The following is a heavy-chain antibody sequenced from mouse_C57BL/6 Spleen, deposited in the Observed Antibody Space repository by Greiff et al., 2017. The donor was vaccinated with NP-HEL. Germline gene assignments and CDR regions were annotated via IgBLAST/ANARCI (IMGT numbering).Heavy chain of an antibody. CDR1: GYTFTSYG. CDR2: IYPRSGNT. J-gene: IGHJ3*01. D-gene: IGHD2-4*01. Sequence: VKLVESGAELARPGASVKLSCKASGYTFTSYGISWVKQRTGQGLEWIGEIYPRSGNTYYNEKFKGKATLTADKSSSTAYMELRSLTSEDSAVYFCARSGIYYDYAEAWFAYWGQGTLVTVSA. CDR3: ARSGIYYDYAEAWFAY. V-gene: IGHV1-81*01.